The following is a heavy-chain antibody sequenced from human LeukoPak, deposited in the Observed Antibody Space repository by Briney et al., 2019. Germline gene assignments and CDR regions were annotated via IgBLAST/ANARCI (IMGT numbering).Heavy chain of an antibody. CDR1: GFTFSSYA. V-gene: IGHV3-30-3*01. Sequence: GGSLRLSCAASGFTFSSYAMHWVRQAPGKGLEWVAVISYDGSNKYYADSVKGRFTISRDNSKNTLYLQMNSLRAEDTAVYYCARDLDLGYCSSTSCYIRGYYYYGTDVWGQGTTVTVSS. CDR2: ISYDGSNK. D-gene: IGHD2-2*02. J-gene: IGHJ6*02. CDR3: ARDLDLGYCSSTSCYIRGYYYYGTDV.